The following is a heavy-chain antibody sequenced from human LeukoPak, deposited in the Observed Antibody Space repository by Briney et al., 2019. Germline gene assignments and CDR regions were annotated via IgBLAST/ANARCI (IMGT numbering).Heavy chain of an antibody. CDR2: IYHSGST. CDR3: ARRLLPNWFDP. V-gene: IGHV4-30-2*01. D-gene: IGHD3-22*01. J-gene: IGHJ5*02. Sequence: SQTLSLTCAVSGGSISSGGYSWSWIRQPPGKGLEWIGYIYHSGSTYYNPSLKSRVTISVDRSKNQFSLKLSSVTAADTAVYYCARRLLPNWFDPWGQGTLVTVSS. CDR1: GGSISSGGYS.